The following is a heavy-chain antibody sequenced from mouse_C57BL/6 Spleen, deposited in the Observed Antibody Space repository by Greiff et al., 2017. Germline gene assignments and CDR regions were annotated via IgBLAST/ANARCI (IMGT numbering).Heavy chain of an antibody. V-gene: IGHV5-6*01. CDR3: ERHERVWDLVDY. CDR2: ISSGGSYT. Sequence: EVKLMESGGDLVKPGGSLKLSCAAPGFTFSSYGMSWVRQTPDKRLEWVATISSGGSYTYYPDSVKGRFTISRDNAKNTLYLQMSSLKSEDTAMYYCERHERVWDLVDYWAQGTSATVSS. CDR1: GFTFSSYG. J-gene: IGHJ4*01. D-gene: IGHD4-1*01.